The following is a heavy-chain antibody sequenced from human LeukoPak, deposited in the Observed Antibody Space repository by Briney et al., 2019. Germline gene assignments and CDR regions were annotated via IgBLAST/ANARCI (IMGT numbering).Heavy chain of an antibody. CDR3: ARDRGEHDYGDMDWFDP. V-gene: IGHV4-4*07. J-gene: IGHJ5*02. D-gene: IGHD4-17*01. Sequence: SETLSLTCTVSGGSISSYYWSWIRQPAGKGLEWIGRIYTSGSTNYNPSLKSRVTMSVDTSKNQCSLKLSSVTAADTAVYYCARDRGEHDYGDMDWFDPWGQGTLVTVSS. CDR1: GGSISSYY. CDR2: IYTSGST.